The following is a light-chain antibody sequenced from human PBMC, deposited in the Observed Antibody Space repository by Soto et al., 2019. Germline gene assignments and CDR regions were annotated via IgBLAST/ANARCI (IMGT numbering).Light chain of an antibody. J-gene: IGKJ1*01. CDR2: GAS. CDR3: QQYNNWPWT. CDR1: QSISDT. Sequence: EIVMTQSPATLSVSPGGRATLSCRASQSISDTLAWYQQKPGQDPRLLIHGASTRAPGFPARFSGSGSGTDFTLTISSLQSEDFAVYYCQQYNNWPWTFGQGTKVEIK. V-gene: IGKV3-15*01.